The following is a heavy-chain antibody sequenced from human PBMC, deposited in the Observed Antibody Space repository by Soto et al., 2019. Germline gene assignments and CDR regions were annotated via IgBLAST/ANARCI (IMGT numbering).Heavy chain of an antibody. CDR1: GGTFSSYA. V-gene: IGHV1-69*12. Sequence: QVQLVQSGAEVKKPGSSVKVSCKASGGTFSSYAISWVRQAPGQGLAWIGGIIPIFGTANYAQKFQGRVTITADESTSTAYMELISLRSEDTAVYYCARGASASGYYYKTPLDYWGQGTLVTVSS. CDR3: ARGASASGYYYKTPLDY. D-gene: IGHD3-22*01. J-gene: IGHJ4*02. CDR2: IIPIFGTA.